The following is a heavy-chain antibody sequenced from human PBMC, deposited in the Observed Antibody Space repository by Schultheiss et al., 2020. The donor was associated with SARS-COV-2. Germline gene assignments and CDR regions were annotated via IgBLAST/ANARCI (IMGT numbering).Heavy chain of an antibody. D-gene: IGHD6-19*01. Sequence: GGSLRLSCAASGFTFSSYAMHWVRQAPGKGLEWVAVISYDGSNKYYADSVKGRFTISRDNSKNTLYLQMNSLRAEDTAVYYCARDSGSGWPYYFDYWGQGTLVTVSS. J-gene: IGHJ4*02. CDR3: ARDSGSGWPYYFDY. CDR2: ISYDGSNK. CDR1: GFTFSSYA. V-gene: IGHV3-30-3*01.